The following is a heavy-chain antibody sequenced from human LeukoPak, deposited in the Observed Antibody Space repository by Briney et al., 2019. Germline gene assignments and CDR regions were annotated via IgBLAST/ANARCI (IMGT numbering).Heavy chain of an antibody. CDR3: ARGTNSSSWYAIFGY. CDR1: SGSFSGYY. V-gene: IGHV4-34*01. CDR2: INHSGST. J-gene: IGHJ4*02. Sequence: SETLSLTCAVYSGSFSGYYWSWIRQPPGKGLEWIGEINHSGSTNYNPSLKSRVTISVDTSKNQFSLKLSSVTAADTAVYYCARGTNSSSWYAIFGYWGQGTLVTVSS. D-gene: IGHD6-13*01.